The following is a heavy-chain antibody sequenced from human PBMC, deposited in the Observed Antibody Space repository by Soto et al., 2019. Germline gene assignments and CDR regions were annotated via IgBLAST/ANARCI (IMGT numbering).Heavy chain of an antibody. Sequence: SVKVSCKASGGTFSSYAISWVRQAPGQGLEWMGGIIPIFGTANYAQKFQGRVTITADESTSTAYMELSSLRSEDTAVYYCAREGNYCNNGVCPNNFDYWGQGTLVTVSS. CDR2: IIPIFGTA. V-gene: IGHV1-69*13. D-gene: IGHD2-8*01. CDR3: AREGNYCNNGVCPNNFDY. J-gene: IGHJ4*02. CDR1: GGTFSSYA.